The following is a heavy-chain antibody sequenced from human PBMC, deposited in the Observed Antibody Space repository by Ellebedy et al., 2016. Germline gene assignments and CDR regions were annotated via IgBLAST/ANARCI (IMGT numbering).Heavy chain of an antibody. CDR2: IYYSGST. CDR3: ARDPLGVAANDY. D-gene: IGHD3-3*01. V-gene: IGHV4-59*11. CDR1: GVSITSHY. J-gene: IGHJ4*02. Sequence: SETLSLTCTVSGVSITSHYWSWIRQPPGKGLEFIGYIYYSGSTNYNPSLRRRVSVSIDKSKNQFSLKLSPVTAADTAVYYCARDPLGVAANDYWGQGTLVTVSS.